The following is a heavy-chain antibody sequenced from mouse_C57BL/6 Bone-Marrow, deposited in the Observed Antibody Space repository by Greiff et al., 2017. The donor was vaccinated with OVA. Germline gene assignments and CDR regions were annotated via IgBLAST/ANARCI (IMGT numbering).Heavy chain of an antibody. CDR2: ISYDGSN. Sequence: DVQLQESGPGLVKPSQSLSLTCSVTGYSITSGYYWNWIRQFPGNKLEWMGYISYDGSNNYNPSLKNRISITRDTSKNQFFLKLNSVTTEDTATYYCARDSYGSRYYAMDYWGQGTSVTVSS. CDR1: GYSITSGYY. V-gene: IGHV3-6*01. J-gene: IGHJ4*01. D-gene: IGHD1-1*01. CDR3: ARDSYGSRYYAMDY.